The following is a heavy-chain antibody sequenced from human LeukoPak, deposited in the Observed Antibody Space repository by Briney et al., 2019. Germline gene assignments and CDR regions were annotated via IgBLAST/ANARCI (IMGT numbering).Heavy chain of an antibody. CDR2: FDPEDGET. J-gene: IGHJ4*02. Sequence: GASVKISCKASGGTFNNYPISWVRQAPGKGLEWMGGFDPEDGETIYAQKFQGRVTMTEDTSTDTAYMELSSLRSEDTAVYYCVTEGYCSSTSCYDWGQGTLVTVSS. CDR3: VTEGYCSSTSCYD. D-gene: IGHD2-2*01. V-gene: IGHV1-24*01. CDR1: GGTFNNYP.